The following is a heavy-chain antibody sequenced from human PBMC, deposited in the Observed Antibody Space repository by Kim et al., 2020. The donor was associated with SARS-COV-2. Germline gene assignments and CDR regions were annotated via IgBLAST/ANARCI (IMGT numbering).Heavy chain of an antibody. D-gene: IGHD3-22*01. J-gene: IGHJ3*02. CDR3: AIRKYYYDSSGYSEGDAFDI. CDR1: GGSISSYY. CDR2: IYYSGST. Sequence: SETLSLTCTVSGGSISSYYWSWIQQPPGKGLEWIGYIYYSGSTNYNPSLKSRVTISVDTSKNQFSLKLSSVTAADTAVYYCAIRKYYYDSSGYSEGDAFDIWGQGTMVTVSS. V-gene: IGHV4-59*08.